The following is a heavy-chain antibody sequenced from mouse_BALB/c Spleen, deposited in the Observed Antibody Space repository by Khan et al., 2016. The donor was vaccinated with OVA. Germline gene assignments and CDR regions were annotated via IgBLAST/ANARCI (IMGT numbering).Heavy chain of an antibody. D-gene: IGHD2-1*01. CDR3: ARYYGNYGWYFDV. CDR1: GFSLTNYG. V-gene: IGHV2-9*02. J-gene: IGHJ1*01. Sequence: QVQLQQSGPGLVAPSQSLSITCTVSGFSLTNYGVHWVRQPPGKGLEWLGVIWTGGSTNYNSALMSSLSISKDNSKSQVFLKMNSLQTEDTAMYYCARYYGNYGWYFDVWGAGTTVTVSA. CDR2: IWTGGST.